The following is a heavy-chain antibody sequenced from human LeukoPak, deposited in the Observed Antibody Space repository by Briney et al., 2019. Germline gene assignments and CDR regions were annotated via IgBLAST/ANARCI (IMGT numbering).Heavy chain of an antibody. D-gene: IGHD2-8*02. CDR3: ARVSSPRGPWWNWFDP. V-gene: IGHV1-46*01. CDR2: INPSGGST. CDR1: GYTFTSYY. Sequence: ASVKVSCKASGYTFTSYYMHWVRQAPGQGLEWMGIINPSGGSTSYAQKFQGRVTMTRDTSTSTVYMELSSLRSEDTAVYYCARVSSPRGPWWNWFDPWGQGTLVTVSS. J-gene: IGHJ5*02.